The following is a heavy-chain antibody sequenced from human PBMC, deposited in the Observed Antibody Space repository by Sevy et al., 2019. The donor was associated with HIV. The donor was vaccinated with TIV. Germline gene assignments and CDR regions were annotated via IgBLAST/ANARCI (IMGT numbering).Heavy chain of an antibody. D-gene: IGHD3-22*01. V-gene: IGHV3-20*04. CDR3: ARNTYYHDTTGYGAFDF. Sequence: GGSLRLSCVASGFTFSDYAMSWVRQPPGKGLEWVSSMNWKGDNTGYDDSLKGGFTICRDSTKNYLFLQIDSLRVEDTDFDYCARNTYYHDTTGYGAFDFWGQGTMVTVSS. J-gene: IGHJ3*01. CDR1: GFTFSDYA. CDR2: MNWKGDNT.